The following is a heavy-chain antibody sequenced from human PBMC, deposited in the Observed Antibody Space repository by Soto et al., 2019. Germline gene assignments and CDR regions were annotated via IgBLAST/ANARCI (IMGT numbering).Heavy chain of an antibody. CDR3: AKVTKRAAAGRYEYYKYGMDV. Sequence: VGSLRLSCSASGFAFSTYGMTWVRQAPGKGLEWVSVISGSGGSSYYAASVKGRFTISRDNSKSTVFLQMNGLRAEDTAVYYCAKVTKRAAAGRYEYYKYGMDVWGQGTTVTVSS. D-gene: IGHD6-13*01. V-gene: IGHV3-23*01. CDR2: ISGSGGSS. CDR1: GFAFSTYG. J-gene: IGHJ6*02.